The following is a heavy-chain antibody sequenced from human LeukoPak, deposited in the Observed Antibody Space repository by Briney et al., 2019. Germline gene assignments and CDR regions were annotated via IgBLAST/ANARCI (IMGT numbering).Heavy chain of an antibody. V-gene: IGHV3-48*04. CDR2: ISSSSSTI. CDR3: ARVWSSGFTKDY. Sequence: GGSLRLSCAASGFTFSSYSIDWVRQAAGKGLEWLSYISSSSSTIYYAESVKGRFTISRDNAKNSVYLQMNSRRAEDTAVYCGARVWSSGFTKDYWGEGTLVTVSS. CDR1: GFTFSSYS. J-gene: IGHJ4*02. D-gene: IGHD3-22*01.